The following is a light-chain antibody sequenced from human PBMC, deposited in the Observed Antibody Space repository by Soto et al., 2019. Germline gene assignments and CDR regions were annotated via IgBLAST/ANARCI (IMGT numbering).Light chain of an antibody. Sequence: QSVLTQPTSASGTPGQRVTISCSGSSSNIGRNTVNWYQQLPGAAPKLLIYSNSQRPSGVPDRFSGSKSGTSASLAISGLQSEDEAESHCAAWDDSLNGPVFGGGTKLTVL. J-gene: IGLJ2*01. CDR1: SSNIGRNT. CDR2: SNS. V-gene: IGLV1-44*01. CDR3: AAWDDSLNGPV.